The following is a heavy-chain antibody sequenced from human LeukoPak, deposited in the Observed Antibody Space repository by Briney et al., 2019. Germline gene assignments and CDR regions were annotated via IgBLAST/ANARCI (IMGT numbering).Heavy chain of an antibody. CDR2: IWYDGSNK. D-gene: IGHD4-17*01. J-gene: IGHJ5*02. CDR3: AKDRYGDYYIWFDP. V-gene: IGHV3-33*06. Sequence: GRSLRLSCAASGFTFSSYGMHWVRQAPGKGLEWVAVIWYDGSNKYYADSVKGRFTISRDNSKNTLYLQMNSLRAEDTAVYYCAKDRYGDYYIWFDPWGQGTLVTVSS. CDR1: GFTFSSYG.